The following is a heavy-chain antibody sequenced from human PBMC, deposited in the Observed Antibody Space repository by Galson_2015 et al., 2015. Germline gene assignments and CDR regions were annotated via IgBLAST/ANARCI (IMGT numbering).Heavy chain of an antibody. CDR3: AKDRVVGAGDYDY. CDR2: INANYVEV. V-gene: IGHV3-23*01. D-gene: IGHD1-26*01. CDR1: GFNFRNYG. Sequence: SLRLSCAASGFNFRNYGMGWVRQAPGKGLEWVSTINANYVEVFHVDSVKGRFTISRDNSKNTVYLQMDSLRAEDTAIYFCAKDRVVGAGDYDYWGQGILVTVSS. J-gene: IGHJ4*02.